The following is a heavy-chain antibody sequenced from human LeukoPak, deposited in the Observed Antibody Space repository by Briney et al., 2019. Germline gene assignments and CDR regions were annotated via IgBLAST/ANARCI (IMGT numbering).Heavy chain of an antibody. V-gene: IGHV4-59*01. CDR2: IYYSGST. J-gene: IGHJ4*02. CDR3: ARMYGGHPSTSLFDY. Sequence: PSETLSLTCTVSDGSISTYYWSWIRQPPGKGLEWIGYIYYSGSTNYNPSLKSRVTISLDRSKNQFSLKLSSVTAADTAVYYCARMYGGHPSTSLFDYWGQGTLVSVSS. CDR1: DGSISTYY. D-gene: IGHD4-23*01.